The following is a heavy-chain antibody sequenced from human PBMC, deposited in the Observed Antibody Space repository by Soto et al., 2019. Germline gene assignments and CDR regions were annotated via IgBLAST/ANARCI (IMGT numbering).Heavy chain of an antibody. CDR1: GFTVSSNY. J-gene: IGHJ3*02. CDR2: ISSNGGST. Sequence: GGSLRLSCAASGFTVSSNYVSWVRQAPGKGLEYVSAISSNGGSTYYADSVKGRFTISRDNSKNTLYLQMSSLRAEDTAVYYCVKQDGYSYAFDIWGQGTMVTVSS. D-gene: IGHD5-18*01. V-gene: IGHV3-64D*06. CDR3: VKQDGYSYAFDI.